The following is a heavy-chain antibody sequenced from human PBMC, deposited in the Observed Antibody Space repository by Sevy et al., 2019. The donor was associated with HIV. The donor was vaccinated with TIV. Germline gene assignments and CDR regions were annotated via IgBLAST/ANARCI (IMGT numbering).Heavy chain of an antibody. CDR2: ISGSGGST. Sequence: GGSLRLSCAASGFTFSSYAMSWVRQAPGKGLEWVSAISGSGGSTYYADSVKGRFTISRDNSKNTLYLQMNSLRAEDTAVYYCANRLGHCTNGVCYLDYWGQGTLVTVSS. CDR1: GFTFSSYA. V-gene: IGHV3-23*01. D-gene: IGHD2-8*01. CDR3: ANRLGHCTNGVCYLDY. J-gene: IGHJ4*02.